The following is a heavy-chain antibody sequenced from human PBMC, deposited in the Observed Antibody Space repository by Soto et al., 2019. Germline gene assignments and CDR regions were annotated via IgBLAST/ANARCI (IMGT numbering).Heavy chain of an antibody. J-gene: IGHJ4*02. CDR1: GFTFSSYA. Sequence: QVQLVESGGGVVQPGRSLRLSCAASGFTFSSYAMHWVRQAPGKGLEWVAVISYDGSNKYYADSVKGRFTISRDNSKNTLYLQMNRLRAEDTAVYYCARDADEYSSSRYLDYWGQGTLVTVSS. V-gene: IGHV3-30-3*01. CDR3: ARDADEYSSSRYLDY. D-gene: IGHD6-13*01. CDR2: ISYDGSNK.